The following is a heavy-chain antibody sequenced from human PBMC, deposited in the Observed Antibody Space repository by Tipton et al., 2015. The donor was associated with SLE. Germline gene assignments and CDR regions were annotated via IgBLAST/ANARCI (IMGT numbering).Heavy chain of an antibody. CDR1: GFTFSSYA. CDR3: AGSSGYFYWYFDI. J-gene: IGHJ2*01. CDR2: IYSGGST. Sequence: SLRLSCAASGFTFSSYAMSWVRQAPGKGLGWVSVIYSGGSTYYADSVKGRFTISRDNSKNTLYLQMNSLRAEDTAVYYCAGSSGYFYWYFDIWGRGTLVTVSS. V-gene: IGHV3-23*03. D-gene: IGHD3-22*01.